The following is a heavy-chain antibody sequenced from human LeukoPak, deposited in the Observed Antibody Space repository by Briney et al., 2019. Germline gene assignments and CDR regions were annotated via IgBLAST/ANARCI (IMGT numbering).Heavy chain of an antibody. Sequence: SETLSLTCAVYGGSFSGYYWSWIRQPPGKGLEWIGEINHSGSTNYNPSLKSRVTISVDTSKNQLSLKLSSVTAADTAVYYCVRGGYSYGSNFFDYWGQGTLVTVSS. D-gene: IGHD5-18*01. CDR3: VRGGYSYGSNFFDY. CDR2: INHSGST. CDR1: GGSFSGYY. V-gene: IGHV4-34*01. J-gene: IGHJ4*02.